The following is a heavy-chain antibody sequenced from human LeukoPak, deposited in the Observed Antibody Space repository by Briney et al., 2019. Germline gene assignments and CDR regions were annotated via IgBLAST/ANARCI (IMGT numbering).Heavy chain of an antibody. D-gene: IGHD4-17*01. CDR1: GYTFTGYY. CDR2: INPNSGGT. V-gene: IGHV1-2*02. Sequence: GASVKVSCKASGYTFTGYYMHWVRQAPGQGLEWMGWINPNSGGTNYAQKFQGRVTMTRDTSISTAYMELSRLRSDDTAVYYCARPYYGDYDSYAFDIWGQGTMVTVSS. CDR3: ARPYYGDYDSYAFDI. J-gene: IGHJ3*02.